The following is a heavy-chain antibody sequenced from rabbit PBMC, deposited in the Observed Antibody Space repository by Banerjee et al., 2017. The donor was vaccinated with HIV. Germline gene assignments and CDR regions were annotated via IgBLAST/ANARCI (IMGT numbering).Heavy chain of an antibody. CDR1: GFSFSSGYD. Sequence: QQLVESGGGLVKPGASLTLTCKASGFSFSSGYDMCWVRQAPGKGLEWIACIYTGNSKTYYASWAKGRFTISRENTQNTVSLQLNSLTAADTATYFCARGGGLWGPGTLVTVS. CDR3: ARGGGL. J-gene: IGHJ6*01. V-gene: IGHV1S40*01. CDR2: IYTGNSKT.